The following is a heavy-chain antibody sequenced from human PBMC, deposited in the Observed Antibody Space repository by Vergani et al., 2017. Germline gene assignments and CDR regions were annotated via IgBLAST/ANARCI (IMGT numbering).Heavy chain of an antibody. Sequence: EVQLVESGGGLVQPGGSLRLSCAASGFTFSSYWMHWVRQAPGKGLVWVSRINSDGSITSYADSVKGRFTISRDNAKNTLYLQMNSLRAEDTAVYYCARAKGYCSSTSCARYYYYYMDVWGKGP. D-gene: IGHD2-2*01. CDR3: ARAKGYCSSTSCARYYYYYMDV. CDR1: GFTFSSYW. J-gene: IGHJ6*03. CDR2: INSDGSIT. V-gene: IGHV3-74*01.